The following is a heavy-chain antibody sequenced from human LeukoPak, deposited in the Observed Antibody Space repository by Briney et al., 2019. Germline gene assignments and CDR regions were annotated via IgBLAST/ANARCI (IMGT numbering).Heavy chain of an antibody. J-gene: IGHJ6*03. CDR2: ISTYYGNT. CDR1: GYTFTGYY. CDR3: ARDPGGYGYRADYYMDV. D-gene: IGHD5-18*01. V-gene: IGHV1-18*04. Sequence: GASVKVSCKASGYTFTGYYMHWVRQAPGQGLEWMGWISTYYGNTNNAQQFQGRVTFSTDTATSTAYMELRSLRSDDTAVYYCARDPGGYGYRADYYMDVWGKGTTVTISS.